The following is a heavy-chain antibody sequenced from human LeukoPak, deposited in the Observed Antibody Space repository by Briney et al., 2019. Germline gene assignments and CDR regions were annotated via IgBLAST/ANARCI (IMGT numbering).Heavy chain of an antibody. CDR1: GGSISGGSYY. Sequence: SETLSLTCTVSGGSISGGSYYWSWIRQPAGKGLEWIGRIYTSGSTNYNPSLKSRVTISVDTSKNQFSLKLSSVTAADTAVYYCAREGDYDFWSGKRIDYWGQGTLVTVSS. V-gene: IGHV4-61*02. CDR3: AREGDYDFWSGKRIDY. D-gene: IGHD3-3*01. CDR2: IYTSGST. J-gene: IGHJ4*02.